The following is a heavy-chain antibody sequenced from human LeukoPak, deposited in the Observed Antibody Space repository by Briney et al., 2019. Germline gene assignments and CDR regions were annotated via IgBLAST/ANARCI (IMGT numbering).Heavy chain of an antibody. Sequence: GGSLRLSCAASRLILSSKYMSWVRLAPEKGLEWVSVVYSGGNTYYADSVKGRFTISRDNSKNTPKLQMNRLIFNDTAVYYCASARRSSLYSALDIWGQGKMVTVSS. V-gene: IGHV3-53*01. D-gene: IGHD3-16*01. CDR1: RLILSSKY. CDR3: ASARRSSLYSALDI. J-gene: IGHJ3*02. CDR2: VYSGGNT.